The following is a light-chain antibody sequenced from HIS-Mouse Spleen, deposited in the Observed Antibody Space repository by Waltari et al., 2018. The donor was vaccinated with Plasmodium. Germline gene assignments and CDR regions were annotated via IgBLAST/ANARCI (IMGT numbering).Light chain of an antibody. CDR2: GAA. J-gene: IGKJ1*01. CDR1: QSVSSSY. V-gene: IGKV3-20*01. Sequence: DIVLTQSPGTLSLSPGERATLSCRASQSVSSSYLSWYQQKPGQAPRLLIYGAASRATGIPDRFSGSGSGTDFTLTISRLEPEDFAVCYCQQYGSSPWTFGQGTKVEIK. CDR3: QQYGSSPWT.